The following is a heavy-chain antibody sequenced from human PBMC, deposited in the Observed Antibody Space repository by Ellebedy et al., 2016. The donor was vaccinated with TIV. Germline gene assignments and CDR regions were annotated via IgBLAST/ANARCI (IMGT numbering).Heavy chain of an antibody. CDR3: AKGLTGDRGGWGWYFDL. V-gene: IGHV3-23*01. CDR2: ITASGGST. D-gene: IGHD7-27*01. J-gene: IGHJ2*01. Sequence: GESLKISCAASGFTFSSYAMSWVRQAPGKGLEWVSGITASGGSTYFGDSVKGRFSLSRDTSEKTLYLQLNSLRVEDTAIYYCAKGLTGDRGGWGWYFDLWGRGTVVTVSS. CDR1: GFTFSSYA.